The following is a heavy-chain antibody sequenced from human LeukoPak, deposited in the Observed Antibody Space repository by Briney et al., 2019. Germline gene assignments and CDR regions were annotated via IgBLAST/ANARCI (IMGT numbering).Heavy chain of an antibody. CDR2: IGGNSANL. V-gene: IGHV3-23*01. Sequence: GGSLRLSCAASGFTFSNFAMNWVRQAPGKGLEWVSAIGGNSANLYHADSVKGRFTISRDNSKSTLYMQMNNLRADDTAIYYCARTPKQFGELYQPGDPWGQGTLVTVSS. CDR1: GFTFSNFA. CDR3: ARTPKQFGELYQPGDP. D-gene: IGHD3-10*01. J-gene: IGHJ5*02.